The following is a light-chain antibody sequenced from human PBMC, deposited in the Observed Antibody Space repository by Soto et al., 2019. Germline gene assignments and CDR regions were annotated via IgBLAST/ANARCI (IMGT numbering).Light chain of an antibody. J-gene: IGLJ1*01. CDR1: SSDVGTYNL. Sequence: QSALTQPASVSGSPGQSITISCTGTSSDVGTYNLVSWHQQHPGKAPKLMIYEGSKRPSGVSNRFSGSKSGNTASLTISGLQAEDEADYYCCSYAGNYIYVFGTGTKLTVL. V-gene: IGLV2-23*01. CDR2: EGS. CDR3: CSYAGNYIYV.